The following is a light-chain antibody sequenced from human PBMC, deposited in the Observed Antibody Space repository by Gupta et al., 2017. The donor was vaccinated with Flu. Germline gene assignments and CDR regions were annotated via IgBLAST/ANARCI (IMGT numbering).Light chain of an antibody. J-gene: IGKJ3*01. CDR1: QTISNY. CDR3: QQRDTPPT. CDR2: AAS. Sequence: DIQLTQSPSSLSASVRDRVTITCRASQTISNYANWYQQRPGKAPKLLIYAASSLQSGVPTRFSGRGSGTDVVLTISGLNPEEAVTYCCQQRDTPPTFGHGTKVDVK. V-gene: IGKV1-39*01.